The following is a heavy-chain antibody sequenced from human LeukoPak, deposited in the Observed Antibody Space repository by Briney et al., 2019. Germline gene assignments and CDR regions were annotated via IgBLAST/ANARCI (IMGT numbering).Heavy chain of an antibody. CDR2: MNPNSGNT. CDR1: GYTFTSYD. CDR3: ARASPEYSSLLDY. J-gene: IGHJ4*02. V-gene: IGHV1-8*01. D-gene: IGHD6-13*01. Sequence: ASVKVSCKASGYTFTSYDINWVRQATGQGLEWMGWMNPNSGNTGYAQKFQGRVTMTRNTSISTAYMELSRLRSDDTAVYYCARASPEYSSLLDYWGQGTLVTVSS.